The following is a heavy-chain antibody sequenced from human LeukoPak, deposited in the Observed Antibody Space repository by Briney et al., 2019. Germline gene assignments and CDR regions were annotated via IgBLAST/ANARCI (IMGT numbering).Heavy chain of an antibody. CDR2: ISSSGSTI. CDR1: GFTFSDYY. J-gene: IGHJ6*02. V-gene: IGHV3-11*01. Sequence: GGSLRLSCAASGFTFSDYYMSWIRQAPGKGLEWVSYISSSGSTIYDADSVKGRFTISRDNAKNSLYLQMNSLRAEDTAVYYCARDGHSGYEDYYYYYGMDVWGQGTTVTVSS. D-gene: IGHD5-12*01. CDR3: ARDGHSGYEDYYYYYGMDV.